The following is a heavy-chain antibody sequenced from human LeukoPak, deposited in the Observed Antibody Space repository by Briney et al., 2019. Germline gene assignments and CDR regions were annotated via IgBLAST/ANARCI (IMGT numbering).Heavy chain of an antibody. CDR3: TRLPLSDYCSSTSCASHAFDI. J-gene: IGHJ3*02. D-gene: IGHD2-2*01. CDR2: IRSKANRYAT. Sequence: GGSLRLSCAASGFTFSGSAMHWVRQASGKGLEWVGRIRSKANRYATAYAASVKGRFTISRDDSKNTAYLQMNSLKTEDTAVYYCTRLPLSDYCSSTSCASHAFDIWGQGTMVTVSS. CDR1: GFTFSGSA. V-gene: IGHV3-73*01.